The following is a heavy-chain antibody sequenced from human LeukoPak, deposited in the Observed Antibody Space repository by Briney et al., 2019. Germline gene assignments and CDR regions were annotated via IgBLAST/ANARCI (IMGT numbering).Heavy chain of an antibody. V-gene: IGHV1-2*02. CDR2: INPNSGGT. CDR3: ASYCSSTSCYSNDAFDI. Sequence: ASVKVSCKASGYTFTGYYMHWVRQAPGQGLEWIGWINPNSGGTNYAQKFQGRVTMTRDTSTSTAYMELSRLRSDDTAVYYCASYCSSTSCYSNDAFDIWGQGTMVTVSS. CDR1: GYTFTGYY. J-gene: IGHJ3*02. D-gene: IGHD2-2*02.